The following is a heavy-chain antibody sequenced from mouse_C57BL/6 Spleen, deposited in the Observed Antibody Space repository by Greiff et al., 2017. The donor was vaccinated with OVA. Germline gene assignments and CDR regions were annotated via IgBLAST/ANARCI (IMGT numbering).Heavy chain of an antibody. J-gene: IGHJ2*01. V-gene: IGHV1-69*01. CDR1: GYTFTSYW. D-gene: IGHD1-1*02. CDR3: ARSSMVYYFDY. Sequence: QVQLQQPGAELVMPGASVKLSCKASGYTFTSYWMHWVKQRPGQGLEWIGEIDPSDSSTNYNPKFKGKSTLTLDKSSSTAYMQRSSLTSEDSAVYYCARSSMVYYFDYWGQGTTLTVSA. CDR2: IDPSDSST.